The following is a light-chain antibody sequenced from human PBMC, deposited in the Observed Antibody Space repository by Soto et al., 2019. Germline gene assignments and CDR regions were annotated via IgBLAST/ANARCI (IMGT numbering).Light chain of an antibody. CDR1: QSISSY. V-gene: IGKV1-39*01. CDR2: AES. Sequence: DIQMTQSPSSLSASVGDRVTITCRASQSISSYSNWYQQKPGKAPKLLIYAESSLQSGVPSRFSGSGCGPGFTLPIGRLQPEVLSPDYCRECYSTLRVTCSPGTKVNIQ. CDR3: RECYSTLRVT. J-gene: IGKJ3*01.